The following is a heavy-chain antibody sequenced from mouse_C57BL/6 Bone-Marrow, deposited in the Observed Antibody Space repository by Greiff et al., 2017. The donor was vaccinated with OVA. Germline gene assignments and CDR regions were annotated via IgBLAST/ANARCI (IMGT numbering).Heavy chain of an antibody. D-gene: IGHD1-1*01. CDR2: IYPGGGYT. CDR1: GYTFTNYW. CDR3: AKIVAPYYAMDY. J-gene: IGHJ4*01. V-gene: IGHV1-63*01. Sequence: QVQLQQSGAELVRPGTSVKMSCKASGYTFTNYWIGWAKQRPGHGLEWIGDIYPGGGYTNYNEKFKGKATLTADKSSSTAYMQLSSLTSEDSAIYYCAKIVAPYYAMDYWGQGTSVTVSS.